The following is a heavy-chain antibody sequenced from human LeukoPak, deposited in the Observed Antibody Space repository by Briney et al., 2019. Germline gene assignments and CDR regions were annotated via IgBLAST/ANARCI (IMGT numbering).Heavy chain of an antibody. Sequence: GASVKVSCKASGYTFTSYGISWVRQAPGQGLEWMGWISAYNGNTNYAQKLQGRVTMTTDTSTSTAYMELRSLRSDDTAVYYCARDKRGIGAFHYGMDVWGQGTTVTVSS. CDR3: ARDKRGIGAFHYGMDV. CDR2: ISAYNGNT. D-gene: IGHD3-16*01. V-gene: IGHV1-18*04. J-gene: IGHJ6*02. CDR1: GYTFTSYG.